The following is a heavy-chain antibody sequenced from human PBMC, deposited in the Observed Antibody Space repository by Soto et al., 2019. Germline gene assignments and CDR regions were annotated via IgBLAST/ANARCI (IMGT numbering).Heavy chain of an antibody. D-gene: IGHD3-16*01. V-gene: IGHV4-4*07. Sequence: SETLSLTCTVSGGSISSYYWSWIRQPAGKGLEWIGRIYTSGSTNYNPSLKSRVTMSVDTSKNQFSLKLSSVTAADTAVYYCARDKGGAAHQNYYYYGMDVWGQGTTVTVSS. J-gene: IGHJ6*02. CDR2: IYTSGST. CDR3: ARDKGGAAHQNYYYYGMDV. CDR1: GGSISSYY.